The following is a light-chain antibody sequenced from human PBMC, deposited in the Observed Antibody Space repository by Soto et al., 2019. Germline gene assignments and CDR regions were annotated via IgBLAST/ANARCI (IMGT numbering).Light chain of an antibody. V-gene: IGKV1-33*01. CDR2: AVS. Sequence: IQLTQSPSSLSASVGETVTITCRASQDIDNSLNWYQHQPGKAPKLLIYAVSFLETGVPSRFSGGGSWTVFSLTINSLQADDFATYYCQQHDGRPTMTFGQGTRLDIK. CDR3: QQHDGRPTMT. CDR1: QDIDNS. J-gene: IGKJ5*01.